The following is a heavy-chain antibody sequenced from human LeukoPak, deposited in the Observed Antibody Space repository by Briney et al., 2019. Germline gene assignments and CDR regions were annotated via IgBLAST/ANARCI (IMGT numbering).Heavy chain of an antibody. V-gene: IGHV3-9*01. CDR1: GFTFDDYG. J-gene: IGHJ4*02. D-gene: IGHD3-22*01. CDR2: ISWNSGII. Sequence: GGSLRLSCVASGFTFDDYGMFWVRQTPGKGQEWVSAISWNSGIIAYADSVKGRFTIFRDNAKNSLYLQMNSLRVEDTAVYYCAKDRFFYDSGSKANWGQGTLVTVSS. CDR3: AKDRFFYDSGSKAN.